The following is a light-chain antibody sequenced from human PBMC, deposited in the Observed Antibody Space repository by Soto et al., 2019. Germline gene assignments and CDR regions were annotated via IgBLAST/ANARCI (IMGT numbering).Light chain of an antibody. CDR3: QQYDNWPWT. CDR2: GAS. J-gene: IGKJ1*01. V-gene: IGKV3-15*01. Sequence: RVVTHSPTTLSVSPGLRSTLACRASQTISGTLAWYQQKPGQAPRILIHGASTRAPGFPARFSGSGSGTDFTLTISSLQPEDFAVYYCQQYDNWPWTFGQGTKVDIK. CDR1: QTISGT.